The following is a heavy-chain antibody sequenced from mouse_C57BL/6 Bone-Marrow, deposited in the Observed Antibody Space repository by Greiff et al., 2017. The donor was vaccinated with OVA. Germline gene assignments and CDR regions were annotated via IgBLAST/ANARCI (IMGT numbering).Heavy chain of an antibody. CDR2: IDPENGDT. Sequence: EVMLVESGAELVRPGASVKLSCTASGFNIKDDYMHWVKQRPEQGLEWIGWIDPENGDTEYASKFQGKATITADTSSNTAYLQLSSLTSEDTAVYYCTPLYDGYHWYFDVWGTGTTVTVSS. V-gene: IGHV14-4*01. D-gene: IGHD2-3*01. J-gene: IGHJ1*03. CDR3: TPLYDGYHWYFDV. CDR1: GFNIKDDY.